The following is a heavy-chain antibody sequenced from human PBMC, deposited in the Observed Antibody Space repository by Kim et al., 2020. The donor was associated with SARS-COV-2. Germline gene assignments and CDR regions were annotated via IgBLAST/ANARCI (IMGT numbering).Heavy chain of an antibody. CDR3: ARLGYCSSSSCYTWLDY. D-gene: IGHD2-2*02. Sequence: LTSRVTISVDTSKNQFSLKLRSVTAADTAVYYCARLGYCSSSSCYTWLDYWGQGTLVTVSS. V-gene: IGHV4-39*01. J-gene: IGHJ4*02.